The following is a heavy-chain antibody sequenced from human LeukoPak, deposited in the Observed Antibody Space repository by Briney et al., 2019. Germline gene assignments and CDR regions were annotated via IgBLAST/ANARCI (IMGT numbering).Heavy chain of an antibody. D-gene: IGHD3-3*01. Sequence: GGSLRLSCAASGFTVSSNYMSWVRQAPGKGLEWVSVIYSGGSTYYADSVKGRFTISRDNSKNTPYLQMNSLRAEDTAVYYCARAPYGFWSGYHDAFDIWGQGTMVTVSS. V-gene: IGHV3-53*01. CDR3: ARAPYGFWSGYHDAFDI. CDR2: IYSGGST. CDR1: GFTVSSNY. J-gene: IGHJ3*02.